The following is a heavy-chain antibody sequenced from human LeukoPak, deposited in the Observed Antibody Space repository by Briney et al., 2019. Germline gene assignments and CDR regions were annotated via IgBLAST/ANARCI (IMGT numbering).Heavy chain of an antibody. D-gene: IGHD3-16*02. CDR1: GYTFTGYY. V-gene: IGHV1-2*02. CDR3: ARGFGGVIDVIDY. CDR2: INPNSGGT. J-gene: IGHJ4*02. Sequence: ASVKVSCKASGYTFTGYYMHWVRQAPGQGLEWMGWINPNSGGTNYAQKFQGRVTMTRDTSSSTAYMELSRLRSDDTAVYYCARGFGGVIDVIDYWGQGPLVTVSS.